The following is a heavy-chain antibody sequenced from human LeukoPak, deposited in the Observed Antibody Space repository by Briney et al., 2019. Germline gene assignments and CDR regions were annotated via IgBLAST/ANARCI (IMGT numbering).Heavy chain of an antibody. D-gene: IGHD5-24*01. CDR3: ARTGGYNSPFSF. V-gene: IGHV4-59*01. CDR1: GGSISSYY. CDR2: VSYSGRT. Sequence: SETLSLTGTVSGGSISSYYCNWVRQDPGKGLELSGYVSYSGRTNYNPSLKSRVTISVDTSKNQFSLKLSSVTAADTAVYYCARTGGYNSPFSFWGQGALVTVSS. J-gene: IGHJ4*02.